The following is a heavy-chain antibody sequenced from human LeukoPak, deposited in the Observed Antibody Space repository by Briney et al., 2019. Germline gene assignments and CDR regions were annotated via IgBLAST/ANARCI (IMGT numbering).Heavy chain of an antibody. CDR3: ARDRPGARGLGIGDAFDI. V-gene: IGHV3-30*02. D-gene: IGHD7-27*01. J-gene: IGHJ3*02. Sequence: GGSLRLSCAASGFTFSTYGTNWVRQAPGKGLEWVTFIRYDESDKYYADSVKGRFTISRDNAKNPLYLQMNSLRAEDTAVYYCARDRPGARGLGIGDAFDIWGQGTMVTVSS. CDR2: IRYDESDK. CDR1: GFTFSTYG.